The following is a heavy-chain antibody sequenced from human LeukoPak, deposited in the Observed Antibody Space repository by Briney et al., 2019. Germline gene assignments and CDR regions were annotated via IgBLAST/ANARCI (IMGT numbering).Heavy chain of an antibody. D-gene: IGHD3-3*01. CDR1: GFTFSSYR. CDR2: ISTSSYYI. J-gene: IGHJ6*03. CDR3: ARAHDFWSGYWDSYYMDV. Sequence: GGSLRLSCAGSGFTFSSYRMNWVRQAPGKGLEWVSSISTSSYYIYYANSLKGRFTISRDDAKNSLYLQMNSLRAEDTAVYYCARAHDFWSGYWDSYYMDVWGKGTTVTVSS. V-gene: IGHV3-21*01.